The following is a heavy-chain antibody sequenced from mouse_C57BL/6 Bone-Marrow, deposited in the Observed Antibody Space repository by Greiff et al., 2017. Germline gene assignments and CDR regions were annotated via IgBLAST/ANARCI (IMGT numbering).Heavy chain of an antibody. CDR1: GFTFSSYA. J-gene: IGHJ1*03. CDR2: ISDGGSYT. CDR3: AREGEITTVVATPYFDV. Sequence: EVKLEESGGGLVKPGGSLKLSCAASGFTFSSYAMSWVRQTPEKRLEWVATISDGGSYTYYPDNVKGRFTISRDNAKNNLYLQMSHLKSEDTAMYYCAREGEITTVVATPYFDVWGTGTTVTVSS. D-gene: IGHD1-1*01. V-gene: IGHV5-4*01.